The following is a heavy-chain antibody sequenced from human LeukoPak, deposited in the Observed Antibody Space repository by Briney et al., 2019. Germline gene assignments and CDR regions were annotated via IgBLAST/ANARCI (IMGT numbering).Heavy chain of an antibody. Sequence: VASVKVSCKASGYTFTGYYMHWVRQAPGQGLEWMGWINPNSGGTNYAQKFQGRVTMTRDTSISTAYMELSRLRSDDTAVYYCARGRTIFGVVIDYWGQGTLVTVSS. V-gene: IGHV1-2*02. J-gene: IGHJ4*02. CDR2: INPNSGGT. D-gene: IGHD3-3*01. CDR3: ARGRTIFGVVIDY. CDR1: GYTFTGYY.